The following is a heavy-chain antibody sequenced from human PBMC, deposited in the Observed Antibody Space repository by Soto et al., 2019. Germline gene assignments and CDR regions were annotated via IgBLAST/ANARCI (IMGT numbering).Heavy chain of an antibody. J-gene: IGHJ6*03. CDR3: ARASHPGGGLSGYDLGYYYYMDV. CDR1: GFTFSSYW. CDR2: INSDGSST. D-gene: IGHD5-12*01. Sequence: EVQLVESGGGLVQPGGSLRLSCAASGFTFSSYWMHWVRQPPGKGLVWVSRINSDGSSTSYADSVKGRFTISRDNAKNTLYLQRNSLRAEDTAVYYCARASHPGGGLSGYDLGYYYYMDVWGKGTTVTVSS. V-gene: IGHV3-74*01.